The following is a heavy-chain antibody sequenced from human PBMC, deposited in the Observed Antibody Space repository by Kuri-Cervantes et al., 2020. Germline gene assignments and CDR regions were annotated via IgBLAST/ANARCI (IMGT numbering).Heavy chain of an antibody. Sequence: GGSLRLSCAVSGFTVSGDYMTWIRQAPGKGLEWVSYISSSGSTIYYADSVKGRFTISRDNAKNSLYLQMNSLRAEDTAVYYCARDDAVAGQGGYYYYYGMDVWGQGTTVTVSS. CDR3: ARDDAVAGQGGYYYYYGMDV. CDR1: GFTVSGDY. CDR2: ISSSGSTI. V-gene: IGHV3-11*01. D-gene: IGHD4-23*01. J-gene: IGHJ6*02.